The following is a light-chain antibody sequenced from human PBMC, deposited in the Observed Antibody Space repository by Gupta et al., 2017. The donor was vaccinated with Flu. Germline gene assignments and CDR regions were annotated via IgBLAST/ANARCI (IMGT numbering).Light chain of an antibody. V-gene: IGKV1-39*01. CDR2: AAS. CDR1: QSISSY. Sequence: DIQMTQSPSSLSASVGDRVTITCRASQSISSYLNWYQQKPGKAPKLLIYAASSLQSGVPSRFSGSGSGTDFTLTIISLQPEDFATYYFQQRDSTPLTFGQGTKVELK. J-gene: IGKJ1*01. CDR3: QQRDSTPLT.